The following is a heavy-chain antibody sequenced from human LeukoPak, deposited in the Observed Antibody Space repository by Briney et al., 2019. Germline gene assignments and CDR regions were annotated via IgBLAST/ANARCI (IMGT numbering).Heavy chain of an antibody. D-gene: IGHD6-19*01. CDR3: ARDSASGWYHAY. V-gene: IGHV3-23*01. Sequence: GGSLRLSCAASGFTLSSYAMSWVRQAPGKGLEWVSVISGSGGGTYYADSVKGRFTISRDYSSNTLYLQMNSLRAEDTAVYYCARDSASGWYHAYWGQGTLVTVSS. CDR2: ISGSGGGT. CDR1: GFTLSSYA. J-gene: IGHJ4*02.